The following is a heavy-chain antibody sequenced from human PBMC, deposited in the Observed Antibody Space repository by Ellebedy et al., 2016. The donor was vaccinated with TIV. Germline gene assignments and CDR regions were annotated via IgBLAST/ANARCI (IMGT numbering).Heavy chain of an antibody. CDR2: ISGGGGST. V-gene: IGHV3-23*01. J-gene: IGHJ4*02. CDR3: AKARGYYDSTGDY. Sequence: GESLKISXVASGFTFSSYAINWVRQAPGKGLEWVSVISGGGGSTYYADSVKGRFTISRDNSKNTLYLQINSLRAEDTAVYYCAKARGYYDSTGDYWGQGTLVTVSS. CDR1: GFTFSSYA. D-gene: IGHD3-22*01.